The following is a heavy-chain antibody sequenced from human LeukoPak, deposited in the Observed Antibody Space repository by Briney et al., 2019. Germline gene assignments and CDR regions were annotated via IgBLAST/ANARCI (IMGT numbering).Heavy chain of an antibody. CDR1: GFAFSNYA. CDR2: LSECGDVT. V-gene: IGHV3-23*01. D-gene: IGHD5-24*01. J-gene: IGHJ5*02. Sequence: GGSLRLSCAASGFAFSNYATNWVRQAPGKGLEWVSSLSECGDVTSYADSVKGRFTISRDNSRNILHLQMSSLRAEDTAIYYCAKQFVDIWGQGTLVIVSS. CDR3: AKQFVDI.